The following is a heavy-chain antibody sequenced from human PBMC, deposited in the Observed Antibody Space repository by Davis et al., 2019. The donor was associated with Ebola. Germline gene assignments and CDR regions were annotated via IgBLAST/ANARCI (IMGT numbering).Heavy chain of an antibody. CDR3: AKGLYGGNWPGAFDI. CDR1: GFTFSSYS. D-gene: IGHD4-23*01. CDR2: ISSSSSFI. V-gene: IGHV3-21*01. J-gene: IGHJ3*02. Sequence: PGGSLRLSCAASGFTFSSYSMNWVRQAPGKGLEWVSSISSSSSFIYYADSVKGRFTISRDKAKNSLYLQMNSLRAEDTAVYYCAKGLYGGNWPGAFDIWGQGIMVTVSS.